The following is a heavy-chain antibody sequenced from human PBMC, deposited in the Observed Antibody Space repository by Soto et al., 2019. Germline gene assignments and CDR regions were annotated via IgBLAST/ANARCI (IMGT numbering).Heavy chain of an antibody. Sequence: ASGPTLVNPTQTLTLTCSFSGFSLTTGGLGVTWIRQPPGKAPEWLALVYWNGDKRYSPSLRNRLTITKDTSRNQVVLTMTNMDPVDTATYYCGHRSSSFDFWGNDYWGQGIQVTVSS. CDR1: GFSLTTGGLG. CDR3: GHRSSSFDFWGNDY. CDR2: VYWNGDK. J-gene: IGHJ4*02. D-gene: IGHD3-3*01. V-gene: IGHV2-5*01.